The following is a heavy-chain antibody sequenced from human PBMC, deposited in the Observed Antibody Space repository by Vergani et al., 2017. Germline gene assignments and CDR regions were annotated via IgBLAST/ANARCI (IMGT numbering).Heavy chain of an antibody. V-gene: IGHV3-20*04. CDR1: GFTFDDYG. CDR3: AKAEYCSSTSCYTEWYFDL. Sequence: EVPLVESGGGVVRPGGSLRLSCAASGFTFDDYGMSWVRQAPGQGLEWVSGINWNGGSIGYADSVKGRFTISRDNAKNSLYLQMNSLRAEDTALYYCAKAEYCSSTSCYTEWYFDLWGRGTLVTVSS. CDR2: INWNGGSI. J-gene: IGHJ2*01. D-gene: IGHD2-2*02.